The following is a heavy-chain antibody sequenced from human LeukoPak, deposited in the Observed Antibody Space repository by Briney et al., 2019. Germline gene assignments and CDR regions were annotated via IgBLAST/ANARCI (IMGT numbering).Heavy chain of an antibody. Sequence: PGGSLRLSCAASGFTFSSYGMHWVRQAPGKGLEWVAVISYDGSNKYYADSVKGRFTISRDNSKNTLSLQMNSLRAEDTAVYYCARDLGYSAYATVRGYTFDIWGQGTMVTVSS. CDR3: ARDLGYSAYATVRGYTFDI. D-gene: IGHD5-12*01. V-gene: IGHV3-30*03. CDR2: ISYDGSNK. J-gene: IGHJ3*02. CDR1: GFTFSSYG.